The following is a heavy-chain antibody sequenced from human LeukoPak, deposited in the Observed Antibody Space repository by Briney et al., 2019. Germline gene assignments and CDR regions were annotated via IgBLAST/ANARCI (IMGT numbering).Heavy chain of an antibody. CDR2: IIPIFGTA. CDR3: ARGWVEYYYDSSGSIDYFDY. Sequence: SVKVSCKASGGTFSSYAISWVRQAPGQGLEWMGGIIPIFGTANYAQKFQGRVTIATDESTSTAYMELSSLRSEDTAVYYCARGWVEYYYDSSGSIDYFDYWGQGTLVTVSS. J-gene: IGHJ4*02. D-gene: IGHD3-22*01. CDR1: GGTFSSYA. V-gene: IGHV1-69*05.